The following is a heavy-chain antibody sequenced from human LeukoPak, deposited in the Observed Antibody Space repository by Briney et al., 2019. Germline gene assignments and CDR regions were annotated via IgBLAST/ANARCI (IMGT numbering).Heavy chain of an antibody. J-gene: IGHJ4*02. Sequence: PGGSLRLSCAASGFRFSSYSMNWVRQAPGKGLEWVAYIGSGTGAIYYADSVKGRFTISRDNAKNSLCLRMNSLRDDDTAVYYCARGVVRLDFWGQGTLVTVSS. D-gene: IGHD2-21*01. V-gene: IGHV3-48*02. CDR1: GFRFSSYS. CDR3: ARGVVRLDF. CDR2: IGSGTGAI.